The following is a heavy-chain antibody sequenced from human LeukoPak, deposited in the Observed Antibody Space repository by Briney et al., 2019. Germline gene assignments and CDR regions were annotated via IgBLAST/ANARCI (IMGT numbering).Heavy chain of an antibody. J-gene: IGHJ4*02. D-gene: IGHD2-21*01. CDR2: IYYSGST. CDR3: ARRSDWIDY. V-gene: IGHV4-59*08. Sequence: PSETLSLTCTVSGGSISSYYWSWIRQPPGKGLEWIGYIYYSGSTNYNPSLKSRVTISVDTSKNQFSLKLSSVTAADTAVYYCARRSDWIDYWGQGTLVTVSS. CDR1: GGSISSYY.